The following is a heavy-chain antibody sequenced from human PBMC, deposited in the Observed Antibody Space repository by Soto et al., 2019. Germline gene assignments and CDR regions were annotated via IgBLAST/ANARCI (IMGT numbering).Heavy chain of an antibody. Sequence: GGSLRLSCAASGFTFSNAWMNWVRQAPGKGLEWVGRIKSKTDGGTTDYAAPVKGRFTISRDDSKNTLYLQMNSLKTEDTAVYYCTTEVPKGVVIISYYYYGMDVWGQGTTVTVSS. CDR1: GFTFSNAW. J-gene: IGHJ6*02. CDR2: IKSKTDGGTT. CDR3: TTEVPKGVVIISYYYYGMDV. V-gene: IGHV3-15*07. D-gene: IGHD3-3*01.